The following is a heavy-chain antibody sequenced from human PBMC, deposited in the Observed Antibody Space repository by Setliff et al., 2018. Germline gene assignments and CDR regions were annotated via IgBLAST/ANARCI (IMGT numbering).Heavy chain of an antibody. CDR1: GGSINNYY. CDR2: VYYTGTT. V-gene: IGHV4-59*01. CDR3: ARDRSAYNYGLDV. Sequence: SETLSLTCTVSGGSINNYYWSWIRQAPGKGLEWVGYVYYTGTTNYSPSLKGRVIISVDASKSRLSLQLNSVTPADTAVYYCARDRSAYNYGLDVWGQGTTVTVSS. J-gene: IGHJ6*02.